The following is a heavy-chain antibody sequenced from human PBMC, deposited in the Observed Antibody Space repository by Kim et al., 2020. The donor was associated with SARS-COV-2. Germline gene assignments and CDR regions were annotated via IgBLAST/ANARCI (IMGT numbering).Heavy chain of an antibody. J-gene: IGHJ4*02. V-gene: IGHV4-59*09. CDR2: GTT. Sequence: GTTSYNPSLKSRVTLSVDTSKNQFSLKLSSVTAADTAVYYCARGGGWYGYWGQGTLVTVSS. D-gene: IGHD6-19*01. CDR3: ARGGGWYGY.